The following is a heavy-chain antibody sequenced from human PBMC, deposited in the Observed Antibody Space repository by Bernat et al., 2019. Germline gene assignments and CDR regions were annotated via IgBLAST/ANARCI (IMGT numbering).Heavy chain of an antibody. CDR2: ISGSGGST. CDR3: AKDGSSSPYFDY. CDR1: GFTFSSYA. J-gene: IGHJ4*02. Sequence: EVQLLESGGGLVQPGGSLRLSCAASGFTFSSYAMSWVRQAPGKGLEWVSAISGSGGSTYYEDSVKGRFTISRDNSKNTLYLQMNSLRAEDTAVYYCAKDGSSSPYFDYWGQGTLVTVSS. V-gene: IGHV3-23*01. D-gene: IGHD6-6*01.